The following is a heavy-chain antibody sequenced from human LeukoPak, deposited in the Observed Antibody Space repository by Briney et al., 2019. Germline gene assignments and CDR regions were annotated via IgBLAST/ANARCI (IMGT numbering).Heavy chain of an antibody. J-gene: IGHJ4*02. CDR1: GFTFSGSW. CDR3: TKNTHDY. D-gene: IGHD1/OR15-1a*01. Sequence: AGSLRLSCAASGFTFSGSWMSWVRQAPGKGLEWVATIKGDGSGKFYVDSVKGRFAISRDDAKSSLFLQMDSLRSEDTAVYYCTKNTHDYWGQGTLVTVSS. CDR2: IKGDGSGK. V-gene: IGHV3-7*01.